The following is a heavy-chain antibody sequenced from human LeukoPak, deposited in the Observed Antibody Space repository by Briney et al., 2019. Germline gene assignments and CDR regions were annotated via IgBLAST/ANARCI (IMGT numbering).Heavy chain of an antibody. D-gene: IGHD3-16*02. CDR3: ARDKFYDYVWGSYRPFDC. CDR2: ISSSSSYI. J-gene: IGHJ4*02. CDR1: GFTFSSYS. Sequence: GGSLRLSCAASGFTFSSYSMNWVRQAPGKGLEWVSSISSSSSYIYYADSVKGRFTISRDNAKNSLYLQMNSLRAEDTAVYYCARDKFYDYVWGSYRPFDCWGQGTLVTVSS. V-gene: IGHV3-21*01.